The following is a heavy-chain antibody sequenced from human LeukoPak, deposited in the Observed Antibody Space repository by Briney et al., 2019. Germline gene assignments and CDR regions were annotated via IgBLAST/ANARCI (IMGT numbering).Heavy chain of an antibody. CDR2: ISAYNGNT. D-gene: IGHD3-9*01. J-gene: IGHJ4*02. V-gene: IGHV1-18*01. Sequence: ASVKVSCKASGYTFTGYYMHWVRQAPGQGLEWMGWISAYNGNTNYAQKLQGRVTMTTDTSTSTAYMELRSLRSDDTAVYYCARDLGYYDILTGYYPLDYWGQGTLVTVSS. CDR3: ARDLGYYDILTGYYPLDY. CDR1: GYTFTGYY.